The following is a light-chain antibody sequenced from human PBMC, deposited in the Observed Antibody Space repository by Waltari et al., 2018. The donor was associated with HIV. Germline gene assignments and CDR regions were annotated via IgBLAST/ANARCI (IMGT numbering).Light chain of an antibody. J-gene: IGLJ2*01. V-gene: IGLV2-8*01. CDR1: STDIGSYNY. CDR2: EVN. Sequence: QSALTQPPSASGSPGQSVTISCTGPSTDIGSYNYVSWYQQHPGKAPKLIIYEVNKRPSGVPDRFSGSKSGDTASLTVSGLQAEDEADDYCSSYAGSNIVLFGGGTKLTVL. CDR3: SSYAGSNIVL.